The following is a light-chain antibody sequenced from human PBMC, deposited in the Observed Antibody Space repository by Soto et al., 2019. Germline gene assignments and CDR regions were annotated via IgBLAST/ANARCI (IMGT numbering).Light chain of an antibody. CDR3: QQSAGTPS. CDR2: AAS. V-gene: IGKV1-39*01. J-gene: IGKJ1*01. Sequence: DIPMTQFPSSLSASVGDRVTITCRASQSVSRYLNWYQQKPGKAPKLLIYAASSLEFGVPSRFSGGGSGTDFSLTISSLQPEDSATYYCQQSAGTPSFGQGTQVEI. CDR1: QSVSRY.